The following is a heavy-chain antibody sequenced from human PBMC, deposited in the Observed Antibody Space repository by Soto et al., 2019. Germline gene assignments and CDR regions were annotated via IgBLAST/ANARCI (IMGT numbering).Heavy chain of an antibody. CDR1: GFTFSSYD. J-gene: IGHJ3*02. D-gene: IGHD5-12*01. CDR2: IGTAGDT. V-gene: IGHV3-13*01. CDR3: ARGPQRWLQLYAFDI. Sequence: PGGSLRLSCAASGFTFSSYDMHWVRQATGKGLEWVSAIGTAGDTYYPGSVKGRFTISRENAKNSLYLQMNSLRAEDTAVYYCARGPQRWLQLYAFDIWGQGTMVTVSS.